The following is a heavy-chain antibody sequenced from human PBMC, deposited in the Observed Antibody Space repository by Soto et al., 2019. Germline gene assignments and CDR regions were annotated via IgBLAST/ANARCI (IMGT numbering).Heavy chain of an antibody. CDR3: ARHDIANWFDP. CDR2: IDPSDSYT. V-gene: IGHV5-10-1*01. D-gene: IGHD2-15*01. Sequence: PGESLKIACKGSGYSFTSYWISWVRQMPGEGLEWMGKIDPSDSYTNYSPSFQGHVTISTDKSISTAYLQWGSLKASDTAMYYCARHDIANWFDPWGQGTLV. CDR1: GYSFTSYW. J-gene: IGHJ5*02.